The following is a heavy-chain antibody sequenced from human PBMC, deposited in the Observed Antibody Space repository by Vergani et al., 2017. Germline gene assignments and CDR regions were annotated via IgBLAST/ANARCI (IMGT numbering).Heavy chain of an antibody. J-gene: IGHJ6*03. CDR2: VSYHGTKK. V-gene: IGHV3-30*18. CDR1: GFTFSDHA. CDR3: AKDKGVVVVPDASKNMDV. Sequence: QVELVESGGSVVQPGGSLRLSCAAAGFTFSDHAMHWVRQAPGMGLEWVAVVSYHGTKKYYADSVKGRFTISRDNSKNTLFLQMNSLRPEDTALYYCAKDKGVVVVPDASKNMDVWGKGTSVTVSS. D-gene: IGHD2-2*01.